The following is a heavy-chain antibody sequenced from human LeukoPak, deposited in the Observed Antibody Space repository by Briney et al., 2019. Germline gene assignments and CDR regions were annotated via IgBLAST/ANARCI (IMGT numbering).Heavy chain of an antibody. V-gene: IGHV3-23*01. CDR1: GFTFSTYS. D-gene: IGHD6-19*01. Sequence: GGSLRLSCAASGFTFSTYSMTWVRQGPGKGLEWVSSIYNSGAKTFYADSVKGRFTISRDNSKNTLYLQMNSLRVEDTAVYYCAKDVAPDSGWDLDYWGQGTLVTVSS. J-gene: IGHJ4*02. CDR2: IYNSGAKT. CDR3: AKDVAPDSGWDLDY.